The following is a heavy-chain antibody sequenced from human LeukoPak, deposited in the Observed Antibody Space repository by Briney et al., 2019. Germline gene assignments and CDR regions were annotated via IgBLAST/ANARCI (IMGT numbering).Heavy chain of an antibody. V-gene: IGHV4-59*11. CDR1: GGSISSHY. J-gene: IGHJ4*02. Sequence: SETLSLTCTVSGGSISSHYWSWIRQPPGKGLEWIGYIHYSGSMNHNPALKSRVTISVDTSKNQFSLKLTSVTAADTAVYYCARCSYYYGSGIYYKDPPYFDYWGQGTLVTVSS. CDR3: ARCSYYYGSGIYYKDPPYFDY. D-gene: IGHD3-10*01. CDR2: IHYSGSM.